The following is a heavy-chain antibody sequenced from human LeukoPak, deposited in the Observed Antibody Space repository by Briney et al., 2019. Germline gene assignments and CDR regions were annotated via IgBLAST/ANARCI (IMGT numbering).Heavy chain of an antibody. CDR1: GFTFSKYC. CDR3: ARDWGNWINAFDI. CDR2: IKQDGIEK. Sequence: GGSLRLSCATSGFTFSKYCMSWVRQVPGKGLEWVANIKQDGIEKYYVDSVKGRFTISRDNAKNSLYLQMNSLRAEDTAVYYCARDWGNWINAFDIWGQGTVVTVSS. D-gene: IGHD1-20*01. J-gene: IGHJ3*02. V-gene: IGHV3-7*05.